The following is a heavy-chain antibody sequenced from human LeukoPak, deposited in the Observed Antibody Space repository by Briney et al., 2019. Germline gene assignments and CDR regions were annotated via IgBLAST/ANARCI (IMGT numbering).Heavy chain of an antibody. J-gene: IGHJ6*03. CDR3: ARHYSSSSVYYYYMDV. CDR1: GYSFTSYW. CDR2: IYPGDSDT. V-gene: IGHV5-51*01. D-gene: IGHD6-13*01. Sequence: GESLKISCKGSGYSFTSYWIGWVRQMPGKGLEWMGIIYPGDSDTRYSPSFQGQVTISADKSISTAYLQWSSLKASDTAMYYCARHYSSSSVYYYYMDVWGKGTTVTVSS.